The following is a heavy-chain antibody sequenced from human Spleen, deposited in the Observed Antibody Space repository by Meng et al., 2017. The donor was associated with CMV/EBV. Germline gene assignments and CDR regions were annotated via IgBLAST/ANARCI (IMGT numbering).Heavy chain of an antibody. J-gene: IGHJ6*02. CDR3: AKGGGERVTFDAMDV. CDR2: ISGNTGFI. V-gene: IGHV3-9*01. CDR1: GFTVSSNY. Sequence: GGSLRLSCAASGFTVSSNYMSWVRQTPGEGLEWVSGISGNTGFIGYADSVKGRFTISRDNAKKTLSLEMNTLRAEDTALYYCAKGGGERVTFDAMDVWGQGTTVTVSS. D-gene: IGHD2-21*02.